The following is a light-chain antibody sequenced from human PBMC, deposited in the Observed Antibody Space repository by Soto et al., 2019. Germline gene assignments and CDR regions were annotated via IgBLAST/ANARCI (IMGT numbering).Light chain of an antibody. CDR1: SSDVGGYNY. J-gene: IGLJ1*01. V-gene: IGLV2-11*01. Sequence: QSALTQPRSVSGSPGQSVTISCTGTSSDVGGYNYVSWYQQHPGKAPKLMIYDVTKRPLGVPDRLSGSKSGNTASLIISGLQAEDEAYYYCCSYAGSDFYVFGTGTKLTVL. CDR3: CSYAGSDFYV. CDR2: DVT.